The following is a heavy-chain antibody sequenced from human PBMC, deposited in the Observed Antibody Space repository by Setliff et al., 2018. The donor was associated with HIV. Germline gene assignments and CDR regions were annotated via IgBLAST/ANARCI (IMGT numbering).Heavy chain of an antibody. CDR3: ARRVPPIPSGDLDY. J-gene: IGHJ4*02. Sequence: ASVKVSCKASGYTLSTYGISWVRQAPGQGLEWMGWINPNSGGTTYAQKFQGRVTMTRDTSISTAYMELSRLRSDDTAVYYCARRVPPIPSGDLDYWGQGTLVTVSS. CDR2: INPNSGGT. CDR1: GYTLSTYG. V-gene: IGHV1-2*02. D-gene: IGHD4-17*01.